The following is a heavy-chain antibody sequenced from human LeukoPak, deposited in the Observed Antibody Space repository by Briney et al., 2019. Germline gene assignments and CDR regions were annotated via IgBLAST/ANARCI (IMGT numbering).Heavy chain of an antibody. Sequence: GGSLRLSCAASGFTFSSYWMSWVRQAPGKGLEWVANIKQDGSEKYYVDSVKGRFTISRDNAKNSLYLQMNSLRVEDTAVYYCAREGPPTSGGAFDIWGQGTMVTVS. CDR3: AREGPPTSGGAFDI. CDR1: GFTFSSYW. D-gene: IGHD3-10*01. V-gene: IGHV3-7*01. CDR2: IKQDGSEK. J-gene: IGHJ3*02.